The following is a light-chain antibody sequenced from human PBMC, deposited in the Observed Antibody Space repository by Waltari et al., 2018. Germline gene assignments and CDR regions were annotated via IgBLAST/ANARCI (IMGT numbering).Light chain of an antibody. Sequence: SGLPGQSITISCTGTSSDVGSYNLVSWYQQHPGKAPKLMIYEGSKRPSGVSNPCPGSKSGTPAALTISGLQAEDEADYYCCSYAGSSTFNVVFGGGTKLTVL. V-gene: IGLV2-23*03. CDR3: CSYAGSSTFNVV. CDR1: SSDVGSYNL. J-gene: IGLJ2*01. CDR2: EGS.